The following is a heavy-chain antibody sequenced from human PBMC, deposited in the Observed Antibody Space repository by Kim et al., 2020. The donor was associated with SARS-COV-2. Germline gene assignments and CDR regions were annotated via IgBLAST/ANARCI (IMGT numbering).Heavy chain of an antibody. J-gene: IGHJ4*02. D-gene: IGHD6-13*01. CDR2: ISGSGGST. CDR1: GFTFSSYA. CDR3: AKDRAAAGTFDY. V-gene: IGHV3-23*01. Sequence: GGSLRLSCAASGFTFSSYAMSWVRQAPGKGLEWVSDISGSGGSTYYADSVKGRFTISRATYKNTLYLQMYSLRAEDTAVYYSAKDRAAAGTFDYWGQGTL.